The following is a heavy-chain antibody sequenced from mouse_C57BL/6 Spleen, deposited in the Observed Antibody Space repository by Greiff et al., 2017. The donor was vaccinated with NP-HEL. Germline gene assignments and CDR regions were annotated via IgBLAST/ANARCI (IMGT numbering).Heavy chain of an antibody. CDR1: GYTFTSYW. Sequence: QVQLQQSGAELVKPGASVKLSCKASGYTFTSYWMHWVKQRPGQGLEWIGMIHPNSGSTNYNEKFKSKATLTVDKSSSTAYMQLSSLTSEDSAVYYCARRITTVPLGFEYWGQGTTLTVSS. D-gene: IGHD1-1*01. CDR2: IHPNSGST. CDR3: ARRITTVPLGFEY. V-gene: IGHV1-64*01. J-gene: IGHJ2*01.